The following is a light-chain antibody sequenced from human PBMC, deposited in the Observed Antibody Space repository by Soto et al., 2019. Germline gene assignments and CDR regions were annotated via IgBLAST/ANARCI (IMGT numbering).Light chain of an antibody. CDR3: QQRSNWPPLT. J-gene: IGKJ4*01. V-gene: IGKV3-11*01. CDR2: DAS. Sequence: EIVLTQSPATLSLSPGERATLSCRASQSVSSYLAWYQQKPGQAPRLLIYDASNRATGIPARFSGSGSGTDFPLTISSLEPEDFAVYYCQQRSNWPPLTFGGGTQVAIK. CDR1: QSVSSY.